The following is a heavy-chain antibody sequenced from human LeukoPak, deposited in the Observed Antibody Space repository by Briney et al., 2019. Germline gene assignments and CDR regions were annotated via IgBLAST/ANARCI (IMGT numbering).Heavy chain of an antibody. V-gene: IGHV1-69*05. CDR1: GGTFSSYA. D-gene: IGHD3-22*01. CDR3: ARRINKQWLGAFGAFDI. J-gene: IGHJ3*02. CDR2: IIPIFGTA. Sequence: SVKVSCKASGGTFSSYAISWVRQAPGQGLEWMGGIIPIFGTANYAQKFQGRVTITTDESTSTAYMELSSLRSEDTAVYYCARRINKQWLGAFGAFDIWGQGTMVTVSS.